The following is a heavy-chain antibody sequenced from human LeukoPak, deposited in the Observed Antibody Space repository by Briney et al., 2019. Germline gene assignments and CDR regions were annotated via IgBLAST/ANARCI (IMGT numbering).Heavy chain of an antibody. Sequence: EASVKVSCKASGYTFKNYDINWVRQATGQGLEWMGWMNPNSGNTGFAQKFQDRVSMTRDTSINTAYMELTSLRSEDTAVYYCARATPGGLHGYSFDYWGQGTVVTVYS. CDR3: ARATPGGLHGYSFDY. CDR1: GYTFKNYD. V-gene: IGHV1-8*02. J-gene: IGHJ4*02. D-gene: IGHD5-24*01. CDR2: MNPNSGNT.